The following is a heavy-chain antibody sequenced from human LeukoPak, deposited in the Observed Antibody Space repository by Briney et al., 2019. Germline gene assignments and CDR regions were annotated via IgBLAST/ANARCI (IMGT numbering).Heavy chain of an antibody. CDR1: GYTFTGYY. CDR2: INPNIGGT. J-gene: IGHJ5*02. CDR3: ARGLRYFDWFRGGTWFDP. D-gene: IGHD3-9*01. V-gene: IGHV1-2*02. Sequence: ASVKVSCKASGYTFTGYYMHWVRQAPGQGLEWMGWINPNIGGTNYAQKFQGRVTITRDTSISTAYMELSRLRSDDTAVYYCARGLRYFDWFRGGTWFDPWGQGNLVTVSS.